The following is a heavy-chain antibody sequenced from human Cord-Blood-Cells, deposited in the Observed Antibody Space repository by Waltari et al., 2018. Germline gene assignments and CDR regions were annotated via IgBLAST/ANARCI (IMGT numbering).Heavy chain of an antibody. CDR2: INPSSGST. D-gene: IGHD6-13*01. CDR1: GYTFTSYY. V-gene: IGHV1-46*01. J-gene: IGHJ4*02. CDR3: ARDRSIAPYDY. Sequence: QVQLVQSGAEVKKPGASVKVSCKASGYTFTSYYMHWVRQAPGQGVEWMGIINPSSGSTSYAQKCQVRVTMTRDTSTSTVYMELSSLRSEDTAVYYCARDRSIAPYDYWGQGTLVTVSS.